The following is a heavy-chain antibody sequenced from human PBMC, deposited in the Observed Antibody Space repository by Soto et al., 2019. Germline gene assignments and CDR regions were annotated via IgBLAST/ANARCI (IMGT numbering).Heavy chain of an antibody. CDR1: GGTFNTYA. J-gene: IGHJ4*02. CDR2: ISPMFGAA. Sequence: QVQLVQSGAEMKKPGSSVKVSCQSSGGTFNTYAMNWVRQAPGQGPEWMGDISPMFGAANYAPKFQGRVTITADESTGKSYMQLCSLTSEDTALYFCAREVQVHTPAFVYWGQGTLVTVSS. D-gene: IGHD3-10*01. CDR3: AREVQVHTPAFVY. V-gene: IGHV1-69*19.